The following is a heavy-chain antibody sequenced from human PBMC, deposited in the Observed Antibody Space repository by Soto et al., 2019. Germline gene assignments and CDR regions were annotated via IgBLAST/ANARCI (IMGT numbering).Heavy chain of an antibody. CDR2: ISGSSGNA. Sequence: QVQLVQSGAEVKNPGASEKVSCKTSGNTFTKYGVGWVRQAPGQGLEWMGWISGSSGNANYAEKVQGRITLTTDTSTSTAYIELRSLRSDDTAVYYCAREMAGLGGEYDYWGQGTLVTVSS. CDR1: GNTFTKYG. J-gene: IGHJ4*02. CDR3: AREMAGLGGEYDY. V-gene: IGHV1-18*01. D-gene: IGHD3-16*01.